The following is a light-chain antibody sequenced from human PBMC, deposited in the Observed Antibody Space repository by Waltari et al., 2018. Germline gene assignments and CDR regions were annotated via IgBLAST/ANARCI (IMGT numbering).Light chain of an antibody. CDR2: AAS. V-gene: IGKV1-39*01. Sequence: IQVTSSPSSLSASVGGRVTITCRASQSSSDYLNWYQQKPGKAPKLLIYAASTLQSGVPSRFSGSGSVTDFALTISSLQPEDFATYYCQQSYSFGQGTRLEIK. CDR3: QQSYS. J-gene: IGKJ5*01. CDR1: QSSSDY.